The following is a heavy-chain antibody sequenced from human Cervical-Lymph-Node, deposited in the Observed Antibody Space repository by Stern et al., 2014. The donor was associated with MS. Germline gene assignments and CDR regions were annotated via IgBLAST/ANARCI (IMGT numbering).Heavy chain of an antibody. CDR2: IYPEDSDT. CDR3: VRRRDSDSYDTFDI. D-gene: IGHD3-22*01. CDR1: GYSFSNFW. V-gene: IGHV5-51*01. Sequence: EMQLVESGAEVKKPGESLKISCKTSGYSFSNFWIGWVRQKPGKGLEWMGIIYPEDSDTTDSPSFQGHVTISADESISTAYLQWRSLKASDTAMYYCVRRRDSDSYDTFDIWGQGTMLIVSS. J-gene: IGHJ3*02.